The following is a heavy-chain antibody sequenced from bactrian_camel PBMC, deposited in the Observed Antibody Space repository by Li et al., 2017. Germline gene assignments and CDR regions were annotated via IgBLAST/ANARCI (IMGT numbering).Heavy chain of an antibody. Sequence: HVQLVESGGGSVQAGGSLRLSCVASGHTYSSYCMGWFRQTAGKEREGVAAIDSDGRTSYADSVKGRFTITQDNAKNTLYLQMNSLKPEDTAMYYCAARKSFGSGVCGDAQYNYWGQGTQVTVS. CDR3: AARKSFGSGVCGDAQYNY. CDR2: IDSDGRT. V-gene: IGHV3S55*01. CDR1: GHTYSSYC. D-gene: IGHD2*01. J-gene: IGHJ4*01.